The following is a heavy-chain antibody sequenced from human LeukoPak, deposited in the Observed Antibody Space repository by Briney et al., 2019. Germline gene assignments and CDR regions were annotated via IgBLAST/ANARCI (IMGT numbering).Heavy chain of an antibody. CDR3: ARHGYTASHYFLDF. D-gene: IGHD3-16*01. CDR2: IYTPGKT. Sequence: SETLSLTCTVPSGSINSYYWGWVRQPAGGGLERIGRIYTPGKTDYNPSLKSRLTMSGDTSKRQFSLNLTSVTAADTAIYFCARHGYTASHYFLDFWSQGTLVTVSS. J-gene: IGHJ4*02. V-gene: IGHV4-4*07. CDR1: SGSINSYY.